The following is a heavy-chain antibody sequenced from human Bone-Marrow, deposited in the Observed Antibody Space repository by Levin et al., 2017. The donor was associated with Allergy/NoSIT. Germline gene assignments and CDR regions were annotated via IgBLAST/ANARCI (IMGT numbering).Heavy chain of an antibody. D-gene: IGHD6-13*01. CDR2: ISSSSSYI. CDR3: ASGGRIAAAGGHY. CDR1: GFTFSSYS. V-gene: IGHV3-21*01. J-gene: IGHJ4*02. Sequence: ETLSLTCAASGFTFSSYSMNWVRQAPGKGLEWVSSISSSSSYIYYADSVKGRFTISRDNAKNSLYLQMNSLRAEDTAVYYCASGGRIAAAGGHYWGQGTLVTVSS.